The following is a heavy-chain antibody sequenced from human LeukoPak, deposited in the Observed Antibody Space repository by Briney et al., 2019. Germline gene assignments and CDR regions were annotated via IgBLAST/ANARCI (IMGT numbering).Heavy chain of an antibody. CDR2: IYYSGST. Sequence: SETLSLTCTVSGGSISSYYWSWIRQPPGKGLEWIGYIYYSGSTYYNPSLKSRVTISVDTSKNQFSLKLSSVTAADTAVYYCASNSGSYRQIDYWGQGTLVTVSS. CDR3: ASNSGSYRQIDY. CDR1: GGSISSYY. D-gene: IGHD1-26*01. J-gene: IGHJ4*02. V-gene: IGHV4-59*06.